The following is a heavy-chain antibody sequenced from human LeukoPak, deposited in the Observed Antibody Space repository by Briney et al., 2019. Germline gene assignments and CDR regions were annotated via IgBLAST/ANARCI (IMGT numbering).Heavy chain of an antibody. D-gene: IGHD4-17*01. CDR1: GFTFSSYS. CDR3: ARDFYDYGGYFDY. Sequence: PGGSLRLSCAASGFTFSSYSMTWVRQAPGKGLEWVSSISSSSSYIYYADSVKGRFTISRDNAKNSLYLQMNSLRAEDTAVYYCARDFYDYGGYFDYWGQGTLVTVSS. V-gene: IGHV3-21*01. CDR2: ISSSSSYI. J-gene: IGHJ4*02.